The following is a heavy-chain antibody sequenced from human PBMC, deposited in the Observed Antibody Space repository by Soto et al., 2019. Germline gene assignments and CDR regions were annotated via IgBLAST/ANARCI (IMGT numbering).Heavy chain of an antibody. CDR1: GYTFTSYG. CDR2: ISAYSGDT. D-gene: IGHD6-19*01. Sequence: ASVKVSCKASGYTFTSYGITWVRQAPGQGLEWMGWISAYSGDTNYAQKFQGRVTMTTDTSTSTAYMERRSLRSDDTAVYFCARLGPPGGWGAFDIWGQGTMVTVSS. V-gene: IGHV1-18*04. J-gene: IGHJ3*02. CDR3: ARLGPPGGWGAFDI.